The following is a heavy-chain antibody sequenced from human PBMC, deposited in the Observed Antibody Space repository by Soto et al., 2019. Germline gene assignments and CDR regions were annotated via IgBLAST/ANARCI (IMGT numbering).Heavy chain of an antibody. V-gene: IGHV4-30-4*01. D-gene: IGHD2-15*01. Sequence: SETLSLTCTVSGGSISSGDYYWSWIRQPPGKGLGWIGYIYYSGSTYYNPSLKSRVTISVDTSKNQFSLKLSSVTAADTAVYYCARVGEAATLGPWGQGTLVTVSS. CDR1: GGSISSGDYY. CDR2: IYYSGST. CDR3: ARVGEAATLGP. J-gene: IGHJ5*02.